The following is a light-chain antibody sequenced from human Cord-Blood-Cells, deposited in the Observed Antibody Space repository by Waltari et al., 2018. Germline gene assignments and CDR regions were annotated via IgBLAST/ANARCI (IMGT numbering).Light chain of an antibody. CDR2: AAS. J-gene: IGKJ2*01. CDR3: QQSYSTPKYT. CDR1: QSISSY. Sequence: LSASVGDRVTITCRASQSISSYLNWYQQKPGKAPKLLIYAASSLQSGVPSRFSGSGSGTDFTLTISSLQPEDFATYYCQQSYSTPKYTFGQGTKLEIK. V-gene: IGKV1-39*01.